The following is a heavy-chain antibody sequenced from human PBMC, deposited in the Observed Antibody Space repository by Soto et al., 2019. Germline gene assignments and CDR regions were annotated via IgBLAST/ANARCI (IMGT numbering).Heavy chain of an antibody. J-gene: IGHJ4*02. CDR2: INSDGSST. CDR3: ATAGNYRLDN. CDR1: GFASSSYL. V-gene: IGHV3-74*01. D-gene: IGHD1-1*01. Sequence: GSPRLSGAASGFASSSYLMHWVRQAPWKGLVWVSRINSDGSSTSYADSVKGRFTISRDNAKNTLYLQMNILRVEDKAVYFCATAGNYRLDNWGLGTLVTVSS.